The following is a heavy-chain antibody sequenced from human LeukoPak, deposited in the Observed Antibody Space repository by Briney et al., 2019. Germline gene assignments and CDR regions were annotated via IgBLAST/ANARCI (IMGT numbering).Heavy chain of an antibody. V-gene: IGHV3-30-3*01. J-gene: IGHJ4*02. Sequence: GGSLRLSCAASGFTFSSYAMHWVRQAPGKGLEWVAVISYDGSNNYYANSVKGRFTISRDNSKNTLSLQMNSLRAEDTAVYYCARSPRIYDSRGYLDYWGQGTLVTVSS. CDR1: GFTFSSYA. CDR2: ISYDGSNN. CDR3: ARSPRIYDSRGYLDY. D-gene: IGHD3-22*01.